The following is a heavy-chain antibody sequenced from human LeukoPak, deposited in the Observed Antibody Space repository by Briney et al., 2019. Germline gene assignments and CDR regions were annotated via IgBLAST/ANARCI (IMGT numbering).Heavy chain of an antibody. J-gene: IGHJ4*02. CDR3: AGDNRRSGTIWVYLDY. CDR1: GFTFRSYA. Sequence: GGSLRLSCSGSGFTFRSYAMHWVRQAPGKGLEWVAVISYDGNNEYYADSVKGRFTISRDNSKNTVDLHMNILRVEDTAVYYCAGDNRRSGTIWVYLDYWGQGTLVAVSS. CDR2: ISYDGNNE. V-gene: IGHV3-30*04. D-gene: IGHD1-1*01.